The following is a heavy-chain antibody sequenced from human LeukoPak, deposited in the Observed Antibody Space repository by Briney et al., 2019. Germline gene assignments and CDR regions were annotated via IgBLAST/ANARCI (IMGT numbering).Heavy chain of an antibody. Sequence: GGSLRLSCVASGFTFDDYAMHRVRQAPGKGLEWVSGISWNSGSMGYADSVKGRFTISRDSAKNSLYLQMNSLRAEDTALYYCAKEDGSGAFDIWGQGTMVTVSS. V-gene: IGHV3-9*01. CDR2: ISWNSGSM. CDR1: GFTFDDYA. CDR3: AKEDGSGAFDI. D-gene: IGHD5-24*01. J-gene: IGHJ3*02.